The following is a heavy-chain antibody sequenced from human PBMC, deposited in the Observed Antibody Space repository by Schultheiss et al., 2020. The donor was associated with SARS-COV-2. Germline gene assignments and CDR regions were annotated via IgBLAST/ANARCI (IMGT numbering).Heavy chain of an antibody. V-gene: IGHV3-21*04. D-gene: IGHD6-13*01. CDR2: ISGSGGST. Sequence: GGSLRLSCAASGFTFSSYSMNWVRQAPGKGLEWVSAISGSGGSTYYADSVKGRFTISRDNAKNSLYLQMNSLRAEDTAVYYCARRIAAAGKFDYWGQGTLVNVSS. J-gene: IGHJ4*02. CDR1: GFTFSSYS. CDR3: ARRIAAAGKFDY.